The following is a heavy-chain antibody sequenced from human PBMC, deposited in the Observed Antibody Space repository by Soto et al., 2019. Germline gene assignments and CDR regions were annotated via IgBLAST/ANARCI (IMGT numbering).Heavy chain of an antibody. J-gene: IGHJ4*02. CDR3: ARDGNFAFLGYSFAFDF. V-gene: IGHV1-2*06. CDR1: GYRFTAYY. Sequence: ASVKVSCKTSGYRFTAYYIHWVRQAPGQGLEWMGRMNLDTGGTTYAQKFQGRVTMTRDTSISTAYMELSSLKSDDTAMYYCARDGNFAFLGYSFAFDFWGQGTLVTVSS. CDR2: MNLDTGGT. D-gene: IGHD5-18*01.